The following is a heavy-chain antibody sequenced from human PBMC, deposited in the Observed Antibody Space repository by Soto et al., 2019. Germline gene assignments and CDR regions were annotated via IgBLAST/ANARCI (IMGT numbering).Heavy chain of an antibody. CDR1: GFTFTDYW. CDR3: AIMIFGLGTDH. Sequence: EVQLVESGGALVQPGGSLRLSCAASGFTFTDYWMNWVRQAPGKGLEWVANIKQDGSEKYYVDSVKGRFTISRDNAKKPLYLQMNSLRAEDTAVYYCAIMIFGLGTDHWGQGTLVTVSS. D-gene: IGHD3-3*01. V-gene: IGHV3-7*01. J-gene: IGHJ5*02. CDR2: IKQDGSEK.